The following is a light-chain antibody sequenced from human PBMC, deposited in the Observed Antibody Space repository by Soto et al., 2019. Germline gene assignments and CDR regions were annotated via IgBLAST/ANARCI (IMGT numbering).Light chain of an antibody. J-gene: IGKJ1*01. CDR1: QSISTW. Sequence: DIQMTQSPSTLSASVGDRVTITCRARQSISTWLAWYQQKPGKAPKLLIYKASSSESGVPSRFSGSGFGTEFTLTISNLQPEDSATYYCQHYDTYTGAFGQGTKV. CDR3: QHYDTYTGA. CDR2: KAS. V-gene: IGKV1-5*03.